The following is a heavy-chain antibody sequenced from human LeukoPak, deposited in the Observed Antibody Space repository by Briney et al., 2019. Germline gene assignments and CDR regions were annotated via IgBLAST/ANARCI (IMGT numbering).Heavy chain of an antibody. CDR1: GFTFSSYS. Sequence: PGGSLRLSCAASGFTFSSYSMNWVRQAPGKGLECVSTIDKDGSGTYYADSVKGRVTISRDNSKNTLYLQLHSLRADDTAIFYFAKMGGRLLESWIFVLGGGGTVLSVSS. CDR3: AKMGGRLLESWIFVL. CDR2: IDKDGSGT. J-gene: IGHJ2*01. V-gene: IGHV3-23*05. D-gene: IGHD1-1*01.